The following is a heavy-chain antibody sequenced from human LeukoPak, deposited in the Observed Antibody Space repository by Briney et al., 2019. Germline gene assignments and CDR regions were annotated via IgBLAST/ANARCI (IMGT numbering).Heavy chain of an antibody. CDR1: GGSFSGYY. Sequence: PSETLSLTCAVYGGSFSGYYWSWIRQPPGKGLEWIGEINHSGSTNYNPSLKSRVTISVDTSKNQFSLKLSSVTAADTAVYYCARATYYYGSGSPTLDYWGQGTLVTVSS. CDR2: INHSGST. D-gene: IGHD3-10*01. J-gene: IGHJ4*02. CDR3: ARATYYYGSGSPTLDY. V-gene: IGHV4-34*01.